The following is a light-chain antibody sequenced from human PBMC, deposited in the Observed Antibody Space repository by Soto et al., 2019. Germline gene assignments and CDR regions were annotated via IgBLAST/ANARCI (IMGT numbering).Light chain of an antibody. CDR1: SSNLGNNN. V-gene: IGLV1-51*01. J-gene: IGLJ2*01. CDR3: GAWDSSLSAVV. Sequence: SGLTQPPSVSAAPGQKVTISCSRSSSNLGNNNVCWYQQLPGTAPKLLIYDNSNRPSGIPERFSGSKSGTSATLGITGLQTGDEADYYCGAWDSSLSAVVFGGGTKVTVL. CDR2: DNS.